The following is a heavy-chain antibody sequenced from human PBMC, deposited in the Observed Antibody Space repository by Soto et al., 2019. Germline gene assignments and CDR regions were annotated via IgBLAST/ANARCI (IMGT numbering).Heavy chain of an antibody. Sequence: ASVKVSCKASGGTFSSYTISWVRQAPGQGLEWMGRIIPILGIANYAQKFQGRVTITADKSTSTAYMELSSLRSEDTAVYYCASPVAGTNYFDYWGQGTLVTVSS. CDR1: GGTFSSYT. D-gene: IGHD6-19*01. CDR3: ASPVAGTNYFDY. CDR2: IIPILGIA. V-gene: IGHV1-69*02. J-gene: IGHJ4*02.